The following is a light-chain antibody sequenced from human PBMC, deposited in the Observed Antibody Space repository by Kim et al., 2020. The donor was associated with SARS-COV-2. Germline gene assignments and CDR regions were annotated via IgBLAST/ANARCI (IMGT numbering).Light chain of an antibody. CDR2: GAS. Sequence: LSPGNRATLSCRASQSVSSSYLAWYQQKPGQAPRLLIYGASSRATGIPDRFSGSGSGTDFTFTISRLEPEDFAVYYCQQYGSSLYSFGQGTKLEI. CDR1: QSVSSSY. CDR3: QQYGSSLYS. J-gene: IGKJ2*03. V-gene: IGKV3-20*01.